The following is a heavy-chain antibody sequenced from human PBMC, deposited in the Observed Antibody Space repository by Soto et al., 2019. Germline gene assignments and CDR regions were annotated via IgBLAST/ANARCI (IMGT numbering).Heavy chain of an antibody. CDR3: ARGIPPSNYYDSSGNDAFDI. Sequence: SVKVSCKASGGTFSSYAISWVRQAPGQGLEWMGGIIPIFGTANYAQKFQGRVTTTADESTSTAYMELSSLRSEDTAVYYCARGIPPSNYYDSSGNDAFDIWGQGTMVTVSS. J-gene: IGHJ3*02. CDR1: GGTFSSYA. D-gene: IGHD3-22*01. V-gene: IGHV1-69*13. CDR2: IIPIFGTA.